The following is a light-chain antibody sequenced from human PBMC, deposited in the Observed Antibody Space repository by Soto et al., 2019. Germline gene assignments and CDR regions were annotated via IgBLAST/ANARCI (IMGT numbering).Light chain of an antibody. CDR3: QQHINWPLT. CDR2: DAS. CDR1: QSVSSN. J-gene: IGKJ4*01. Sequence: EIVMTQSPATLSVSPGERATLSCRASQSVSSNLAWYQQKPGQAPRLLIYDASNRATGIPARFSGSGSGTDFTLTISSLEPEDFAVYYCQQHINWPLTFGGGTKVHIK. V-gene: IGKV3-11*01.